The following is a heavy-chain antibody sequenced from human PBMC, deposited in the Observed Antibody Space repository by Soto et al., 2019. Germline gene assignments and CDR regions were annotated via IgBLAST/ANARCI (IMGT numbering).Heavy chain of an antibody. CDR3: GRDKGYCSDTSCPDFDY. CDR2: VITNLGVT. V-gene: IGHV1-69*08. D-gene: IGHD2-15*01. Sequence: QVQLVQSGAEVKKPGSSVKVSCKASGGTLSSYTFSWVRQAPGQGLEWMGRVITNLGVTNYAKKFQGRFTIVVDTSTSTAYMERNSLRYEDTAAYYCGRDKGYCSDTSCPDFDYWGQGTLVTVSS. J-gene: IGHJ4*02. CDR1: GGTLSSYT.